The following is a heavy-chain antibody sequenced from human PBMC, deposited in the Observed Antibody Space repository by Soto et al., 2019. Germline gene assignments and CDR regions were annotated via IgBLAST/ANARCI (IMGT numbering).Heavy chain of an antibody. J-gene: IGHJ4*02. Sequence: VQLVESGGGVVQPGRSLRLSCAASGFRFSSFGIHWVRQAPGKGLEWVAVISYDGSKKYYADSMKGRCTISRDNSKNTLYMQLNSLREEDTAVYYCARETPLAPNTFDYWGRGTLVTVSS. CDR1: GFRFSSFG. CDR2: ISYDGSKK. V-gene: IGHV3-30-3*01. CDR3: ARETPLAPNTFDY. D-gene: IGHD6-6*01.